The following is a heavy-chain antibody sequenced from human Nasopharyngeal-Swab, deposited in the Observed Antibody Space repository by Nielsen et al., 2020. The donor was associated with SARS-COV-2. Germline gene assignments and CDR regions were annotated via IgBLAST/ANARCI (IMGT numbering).Heavy chain of an antibody. CDR2: ISSSSRYI. D-gene: IGHD4-17*01. J-gene: IGHJ6*03. CDR3: ARDGIGTDYGDYEYYYYYMDV. CDR1: GFTFSSYS. V-gene: IGHV3-21*01. Sequence: GESLKISCAASGFTFSSYSMNWVRQTPGKGLEWVSSISSSSRYIYYADSVKGRFTISRDNAKNSLYLQMNSLRAEDTAVYYCARDGIGTDYGDYEYYYYYMDVWGKGTTVTVSS.